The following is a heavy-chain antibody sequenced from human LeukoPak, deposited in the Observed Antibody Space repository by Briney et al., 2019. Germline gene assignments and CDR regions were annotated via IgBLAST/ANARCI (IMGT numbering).Heavy chain of an antibody. D-gene: IGHD6-19*01. CDR1: GGSFSGYY. CDR2: INHSGST. Sequence: SETLSLTCAVYGGSFSGYYWSWIRQPPGKGLEWIGEINHSGSTNYNPSLKSRVTISVDTSKNQFSLKLSSVTAADTAVYYCARAEAEVRPFDYWGQGTLVTVSS. J-gene: IGHJ4*02. CDR3: ARAEAEVRPFDY. V-gene: IGHV4-34*01.